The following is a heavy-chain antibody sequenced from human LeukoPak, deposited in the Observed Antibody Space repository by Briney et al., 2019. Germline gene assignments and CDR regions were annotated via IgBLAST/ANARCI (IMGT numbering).Heavy chain of an antibody. CDR3: ARDQGGEYCSGGSCYSFQMLNY. D-gene: IGHD2-15*01. Sequence: SVKVSCKASGGTFSSYAISWVRQAPGQGLEWMGRIIPILGIANYAQKFQGRVTITADKSTSTAYMELSSLRSEDTAVYYCARDQGGEYCSGGSCYSFQMLNYWGQGTLVTVSS. CDR2: IIPILGIA. V-gene: IGHV1-69*04. J-gene: IGHJ4*02. CDR1: GGTFSSYA.